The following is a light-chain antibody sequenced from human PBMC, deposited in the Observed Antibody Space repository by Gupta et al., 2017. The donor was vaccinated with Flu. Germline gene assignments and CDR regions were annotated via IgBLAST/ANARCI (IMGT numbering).Light chain of an antibody. CDR1: KIGGKR. V-gene: IGLV3-21*02. Sequence: SYVLTQSPSVSVAPGQTATITCGGDKIGGKRVHWYHQKPGQAPELVVSYNTDRASGIPDRFSCDTSCDNATPMTSRGEDGDEAGEYWYEWGNGSDHPWVFGGGTKLTVL. CDR3: YEWGNGSDHPWV. J-gene: IGLJ3*02. CDR2: YNT.